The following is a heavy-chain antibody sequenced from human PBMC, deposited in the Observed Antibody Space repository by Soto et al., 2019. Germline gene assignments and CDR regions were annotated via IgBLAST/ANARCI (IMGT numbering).Heavy chain of an antibody. V-gene: IGHV1-18*01. J-gene: IGHJ4*01. CDR3: ASVNDYGENPGFY. CDR1: GYTFTSYS. CDR2: VTTYNGNT. Sequence: QVQLVQSGAEVKKPGASVKVACKASGYTFTSYSITWVRQAPGQGLEWMGWVTTYNGNTNYAQKFQGRVTMTTDTSTSTAFMELRSLTSADPAVYYCASVNDYGENPGFYCGHRTLVTVSS. D-gene: IGHD4-17*01.